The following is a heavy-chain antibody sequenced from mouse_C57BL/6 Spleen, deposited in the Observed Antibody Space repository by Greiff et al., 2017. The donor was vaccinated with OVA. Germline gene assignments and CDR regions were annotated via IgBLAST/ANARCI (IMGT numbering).Heavy chain of an antibody. CDR2: IYPGSGST. V-gene: IGHV1-55*01. CDR3: ARSYYGSSGGFAY. CDR1: GYTFTSYW. Sequence: VQLQQPGAELVKPGASVKMSCKASGYTFTSYWITWVKQRPGQGLEWIGDIYPGSGSTNYNEKFKSKATLTVDTSSSTAYMQLSSLTSEDSAVYYCARSYYGSSGGFAYWGQGTLVTVSA. J-gene: IGHJ3*01. D-gene: IGHD1-1*01.